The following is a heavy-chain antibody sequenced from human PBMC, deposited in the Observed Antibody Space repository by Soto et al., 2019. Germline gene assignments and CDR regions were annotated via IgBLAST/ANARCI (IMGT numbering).Heavy chain of an antibody. CDR1: GGSITSHY. J-gene: IGHJ6*02. CDR3: ARQGFGQLHGLVDV. D-gene: IGHD3-10*01. V-gene: IGHV4-59*08. CDR2: IHHSGST. Sequence: QVQLQESGPGLVKPSETLSLTCSVSGGSITSHYCSWFRQPPGKGLEWIGYIHHSGSTSYNPSLKRRVTLSVETSKTHLSLKVNSVTAADTALYYCARQGFGQLHGLVDVWGPGTTVTVSS.